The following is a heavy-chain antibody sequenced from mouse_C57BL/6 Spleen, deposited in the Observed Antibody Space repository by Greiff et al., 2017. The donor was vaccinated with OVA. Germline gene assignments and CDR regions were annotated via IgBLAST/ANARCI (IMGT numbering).Heavy chain of an antibody. CDR2: IYPGDGDT. V-gene: IGHV1-82*01. J-gene: IGHJ4*01. CDR3: SIYYYGSSLDYYAMDY. D-gene: IGHD1-1*01. CDR1: GYAFSSSW. Sequence: VQGVESGPELVKPGASVKISCKASGYAFSSSWMNWVKQRPGKGLEWIGRIYPGDGDTNYNGKFKGKATLTADKSSSTAYMQLSSLTSEDSAVYFCSIYYYGSSLDYYAMDYWGQGTSVTVSS.